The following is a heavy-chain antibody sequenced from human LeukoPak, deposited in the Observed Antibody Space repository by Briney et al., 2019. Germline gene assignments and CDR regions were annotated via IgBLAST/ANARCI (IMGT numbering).Heavy chain of an antibody. CDR2: ISGSGGST. V-gene: IGHV3-23*01. CDR3: AKDLERDIVVGVAATLADY. CDR1: GFTFSSYA. D-gene: IGHD2-15*01. Sequence: GGSLRLSCAVSGFTFSSYAMSWVRQAPEKGLEWVSAISGSGGSTYYADPVKGGLTISRDNSKNTLYLQMNSLRGEDTAVYFCAKDLERDIVVGVAATLADYWGEGTLVTVSS. J-gene: IGHJ4*02.